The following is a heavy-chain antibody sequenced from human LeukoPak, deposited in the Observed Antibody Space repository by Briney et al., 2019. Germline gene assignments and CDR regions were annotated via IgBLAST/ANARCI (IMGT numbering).Heavy chain of an antibody. CDR2: INIDGGNT. CDR1: GFTFTNYA. J-gene: IGHJ4*02. CDR3: AKKQEGVYNFDY. V-gene: IGHV3-23*01. D-gene: IGHD5/OR15-5a*01. Sequence: GGSLRLSCAASGFTFTNYAMSWVRQAPGKGLEWVSAINIDGGNTYYADSVKGRFTISRDNSEKMLYLQMNSLRAEDTAVYYCAKKQEGVYNFDYWGQGTLVTVSS.